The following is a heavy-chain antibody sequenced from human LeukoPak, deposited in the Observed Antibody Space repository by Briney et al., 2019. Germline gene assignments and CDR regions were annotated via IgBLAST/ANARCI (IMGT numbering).Heavy chain of an antibody. CDR3: ANAFDY. CDR2: IRPDGSDK. V-gene: IGHV3-30*02. Sequence: GGSLRLSCAASGLTFTRYDMHWVRQAPGKGLEWVAFIRPDGSDKYYGDSVKGRFTISRDNSMNTLSLQMNSLRPEDSAMYYCANAFDYWGQGTLVTVSS. J-gene: IGHJ4*02. CDR1: GLTFTRYD.